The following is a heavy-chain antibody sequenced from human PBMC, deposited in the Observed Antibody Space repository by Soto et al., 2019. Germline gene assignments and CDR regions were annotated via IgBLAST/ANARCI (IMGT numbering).Heavy chain of an antibody. D-gene: IGHD2-21*02. CDR2: IDWDDDK. CDR3: ARIGGGDCYIGYFDY. CDR1: GFSLSTSGRC. V-gene: IGHV2-70*01. J-gene: IGHJ4*02. Sequence: SGPTLVNPTQTLTLTCTVSGFSLSTSGRCVSWIRQPPGKALEWLALIDWDDDKYYSTSLKTRLTISKDTSKNQVVLTMTNMDPVDTATYYCARIGGGDCYIGYFDYWGQGTLVTVSS.